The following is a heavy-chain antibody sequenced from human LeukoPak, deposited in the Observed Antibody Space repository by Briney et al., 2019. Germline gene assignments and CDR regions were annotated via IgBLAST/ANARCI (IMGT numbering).Heavy chain of an antibody. D-gene: IGHD5-18*01. CDR1: GYTFTSYY. J-gene: IGHJ4*02. Sequence: ASVKVSCKASGYTFTSYYMHWVRQAPGQGLEWMGIINPSGDSTSYAQKFQGRVTMTRDMSTSTVYMELSSLRSEDTAVYYCARAPQSDTAAIDYWGQGTLVTVSS. CDR3: ARAPQSDTAAIDY. V-gene: IGHV1-46*01. CDR2: INPSGDST.